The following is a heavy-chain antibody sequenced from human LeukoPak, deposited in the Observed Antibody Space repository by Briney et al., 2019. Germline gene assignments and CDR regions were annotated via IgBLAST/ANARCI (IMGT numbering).Heavy chain of an antibody. V-gene: IGHV1-18*01. J-gene: IGHJ6*03. CDR3: ANVAKGRYFFYYMDV. CDR1: GHTTNTYG. D-gene: IGHD2-15*01. Sequence: ASVKVSCKASGHTTNTYGISWVRQVPGQGLEWIGWISPYNAYRKYADRFQGRVILTTDTSTTTSYMELRSLRSDDTALYFCANVAKGRYFFYYMDVWGRGTTVTVS. CDR2: ISPYNAYR.